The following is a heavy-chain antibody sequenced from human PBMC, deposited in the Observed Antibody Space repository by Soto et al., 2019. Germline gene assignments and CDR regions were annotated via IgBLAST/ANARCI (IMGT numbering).Heavy chain of an antibody. D-gene: IGHD3-22*01. CDR2: MNPNSGNT. CDR3: ARSRYYDSSGYYYGMDV. CDR1: GYTFTSYD. Sequence: ASVKVSCKASGYTFTSYDINWVRQATGQGLEWMGWMNPNSGNTGYAQKFQGRVTMTRNTSISTAYMELSRLRSEDTAVYYWARSRYYDSSGYYYGMDVWGQGTTVTVSS. J-gene: IGHJ6*02. V-gene: IGHV1-8*01.